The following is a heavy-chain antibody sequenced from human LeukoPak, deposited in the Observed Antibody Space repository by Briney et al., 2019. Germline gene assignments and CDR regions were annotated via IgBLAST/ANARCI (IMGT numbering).Heavy chain of an antibody. CDR3: AAGGIYSLLDY. CDR1: GYSLTVLS. V-gene: IGHV1-24*01. CDR2: FDPEHREA. Sequence: GASVKVSCKVSGYSLTVLSMHWVRQAPGNGLEWMGGFDPEHREAIYAQKFQGRVSMTEDTSTDTAYMELSSLRSEDTAVYYCAAGGIYSLLDYWGQGTLVTVSS. D-gene: IGHD1-26*01. J-gene: IGHJ4*02.